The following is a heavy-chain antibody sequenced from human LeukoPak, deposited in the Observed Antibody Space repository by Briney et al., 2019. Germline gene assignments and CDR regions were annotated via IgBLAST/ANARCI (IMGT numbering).Heavy chain of an antibody. CDR3: ATSYDMGWLIGY. J-gene: IGHJ4*02. CDR1: GFTFDDYG. D-gene: IGHD3/OR15-3a*01. Sequence: GGSLRLSCAASGFTFDDYGMNWVRQAPGQGLEWVANIKQDGSETFYSAAVKGRFTISRDNAKNSLYLQMNTLRAEDTALYYCATSYDMGWLIGYWGQGTLVTVSS. CDR2: IKQDGSET. V-gene: IGHV3-7*03.